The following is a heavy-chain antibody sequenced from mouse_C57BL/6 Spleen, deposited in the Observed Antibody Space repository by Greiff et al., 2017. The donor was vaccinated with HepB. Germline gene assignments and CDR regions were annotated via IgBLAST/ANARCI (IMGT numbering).Heavy chain of an antibody. Sequence: VQLQQPGAELVKPGASVKLSCKASGYTFTSYWMHWVKQRPGQGLEWIGMIHPNSGSTNYNEKFKSKATLTVDKSSSTAYMQLSSLTSEDSAVYYCARGKDGSSFFAYWGQGTLVTVSA. J-gene: IGHJ3*01. CDR2: IHPNSGST. CDR1: GYTFTSYW. D-gene: IGHD1-1*01. V-gene: IGHV1-64*01. CDR3: ARGKDGSSFFAY.